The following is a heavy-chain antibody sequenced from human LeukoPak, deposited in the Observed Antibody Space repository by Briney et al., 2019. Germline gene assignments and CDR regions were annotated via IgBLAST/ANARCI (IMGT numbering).Heavy chain of an antibody. CDR3: ARALGSYSDY. Sequence: GGSLRLSCAGSGFTFSTSWMHWVRQAPGKALVWVSRINDDGGSINYADSVKGRFTISRDNAKNTLYLQMSSLRAEDTAVYYCARALGSYSDYWGQGTLVSVFS. CDR2: INDDGGSI. CDR1: GFTFSTSW. J-gene: IGHJ4*02. D-gene: IGHD1-26*01. V-gene: IGHV3-74*01.